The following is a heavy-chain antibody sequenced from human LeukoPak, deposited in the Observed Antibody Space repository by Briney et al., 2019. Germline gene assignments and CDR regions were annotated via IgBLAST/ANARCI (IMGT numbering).Heavy chain of an antibody. V-gene: IGHV3-21*01. Sequence: GGSLRLSCAASGFTFSSYSMNWVRQAPRKGVEWVSSISSSSSYIYYADSVKGRFTISRDNAKNSLYLQMNSLRAEDTAVYYCARVVAVAGGDYWGQGTLVTVSS. D-gene: IGHD6-19*01. CDR2: ISSSSSYI. J-gene: IGHJ4*02. CDR1: GFTFSSYS. CDR3: ARVVAVAGGDY.